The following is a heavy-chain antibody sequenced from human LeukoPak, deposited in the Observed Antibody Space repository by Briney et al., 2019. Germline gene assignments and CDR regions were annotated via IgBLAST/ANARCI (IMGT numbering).Heavy chain of an antibody. CDR1: GDTIRSSGHY. D-gene: IGHD5-18*01. CDR3: ARLDSYGFL. V-gene: IGHV4-39*01. CDR2: IYYSGST. Sequence: SETLSLTCTVSGDTIRSSGHYWGWIRQPPGKGLEWIGSIYYSGSTYYNPSLKSRVTISVDTSKNQFSLKLSSVTAADAAVYYCARLDSYGFLWGQGTLVTVSS. J-gene: IGHJ4*02.